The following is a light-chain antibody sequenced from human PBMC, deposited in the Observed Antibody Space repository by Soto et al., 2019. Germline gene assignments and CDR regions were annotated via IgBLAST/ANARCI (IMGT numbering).Light chain of an antibody. V-gene: IGKV1-39*01. CDR1: QSIRSH. CDR2: AAS. CDR3: QHSDGAPYT. J-gene: IGKJ2*01. Sequence: DIQMTQSPSSLSASIGDRVTITCRASQSIRSHLNWYQQKPGKTPELLIYAASSLQSGVPSRFSGSGSGTDFTLTSSTLQSADFATYYCQHSDGAPYTFGQGTKLEIK.